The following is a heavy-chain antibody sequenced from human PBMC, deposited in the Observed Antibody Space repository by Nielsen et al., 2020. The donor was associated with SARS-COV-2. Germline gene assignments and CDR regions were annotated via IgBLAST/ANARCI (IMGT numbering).Heavy chain of an antibody. D-gene: IGHD3-10*01. Sequence: GESLKISCVASGFNFNTYSMNWVRQAPGKGLEWVSYISGGSATIYYADSVKGRFTISRDNSKNTLYLQINSLRADDTAVYYCATQADGYKSPYDYWGQGTLVTVSS. CDR1: GFNFNTYS. J-gene: IGHJ4*02. CDR3: ATQADGYKSPYDY. V-gene: IGHV3-48*01. CDR2: ISGGSATI.